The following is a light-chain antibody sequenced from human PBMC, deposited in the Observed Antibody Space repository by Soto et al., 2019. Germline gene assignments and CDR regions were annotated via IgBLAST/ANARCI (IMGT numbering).Light chain of an antibody. CDR3: QQSNSPYS. CDR1: HVVSSW. J-gene: IGKJ2*03. CDR2: GAS. V-gene: IGKV1-12*01. Sequence: DIQMTQSPSSFSASVGDRVTITCRASHVVSSWLAWYQQKPGKAPRLLIYGASTLQSGVPSRFSGSGSGTDFTLTISSLQPEDFATYYCQQSNSPYSFGQGTKLEIK.